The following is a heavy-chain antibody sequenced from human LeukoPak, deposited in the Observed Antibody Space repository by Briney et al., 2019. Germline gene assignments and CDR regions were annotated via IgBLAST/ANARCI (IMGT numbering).Heavy chain of an antibody. Sequence: GGSLRLSCAASGFTFSSYGMHWVRQAPGKGLEWVAFIRYDGSNKYYADSVKGRFTISRDNSKNTLYLQMNSLRAEDTAVYYCARDQRVERAPPRDFVYAFDIWGQGTMVTVSS. D-gene: IGHD6-25*01. CDR2: IRYDGSNK. J-gene: IGHJ3*02. CDR3: ARDQRVERAPPRDFVYAFDI. V-gene: IGHV3-30*02. CDR1: GFTFSSYG.